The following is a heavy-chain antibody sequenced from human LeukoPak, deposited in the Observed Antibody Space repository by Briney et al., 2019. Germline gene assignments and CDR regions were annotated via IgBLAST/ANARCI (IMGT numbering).Heavy chain of an antibody. J-gene: IGHJ4*02. V-gene: IGHV3-15*01. CDR3: TTDYSGSYPSLDY. CDR2: IKSKTDGGTT. D-gene: IGHD1-26*01. CDR1: GFTFSNAW. Sequence: GGSLRLSCAASGFTFSNAWMSWVRQAPGKGLEWVGRIKSKTDGGTTDYAAPVKGRFTISRDDSKNTQYLQMNSLKTEDTAVYYCTTDYSGSYPSLDYWGQGTLVTVSS.